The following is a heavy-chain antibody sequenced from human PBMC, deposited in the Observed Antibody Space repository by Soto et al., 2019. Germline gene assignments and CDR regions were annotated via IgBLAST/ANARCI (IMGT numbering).Heavy chain of an antibody. CDR1: GASISSDY. D-gene: IGHD3-3*01. Sequence: QVQLQESGPGLVKASETLSLTCSVSGASISSDYWSWIRQPPEKGLEWIGYMHHSGTANYNPSLKSRVTISVDTSKNQFSLKLNSVTAADAAVYYCVRYYDFWTGLDYWGQGTLVTVSS. J-gene: IGHJ4*02. CDR3: VRYYDFWTGLDY. V-gene: IGHV4-59*08. CDR2: MHHSGTA.